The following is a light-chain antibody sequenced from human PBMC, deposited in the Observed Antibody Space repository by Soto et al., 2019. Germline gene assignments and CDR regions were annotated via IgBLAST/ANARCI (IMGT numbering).Light chain of an antibody. CDR1: QSVSSSY. CDR3: QQRSAGVT. CDR2: DAS. J-gene: IGKJ5*01. V-gene: IGKV3D-20*02. Sequence: IVLTQSPGTLSLSPWERATLSCRASQSVSSSYLAWYQHKPGQAPRLLIYDASNRATATPPRFSGSGSGTDFTLTISSLEPEDFAVYYCQQRSAGVTFGQGTRLEIK.